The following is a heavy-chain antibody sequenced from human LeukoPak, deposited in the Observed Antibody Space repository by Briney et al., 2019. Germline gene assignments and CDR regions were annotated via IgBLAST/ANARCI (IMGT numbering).Heavy chain of an antibody. CDR3: ARDRGFGDYGIDF. Sequence: SETLSLTCTVSGGPISSYYWSWIRQTPRKGLEWIGYVTYSGSTKYTLSLKSRLTMSVDTSRNQFSLKLTSVTAADTAVYYCARDRGFGDYGIDFWGQGTLVTVSS. D-gene: IGHD4-17*01. CDR1: GGPISSYY. CDR2: VTYSGST. V-gene: IGHV4-59*01. J-gene: IGHJ4*02.